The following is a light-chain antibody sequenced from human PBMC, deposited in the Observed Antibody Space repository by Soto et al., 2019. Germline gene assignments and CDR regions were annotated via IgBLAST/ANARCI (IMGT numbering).Light chain of an antibody. V-gene: IGLV2-14*01. J-gene: IGLJ1*01. CDR1: SSDVGGYNY. CDR3: SSYTSSSIDDV. Sequence: QSALTQPRSVSGSPGQSITISCTGTSSDVGGYNYVSWYQQHPGKAPKLMIYEVSNRPSGVSNRFSGSKSGNTASLTISGLQAEDEADYYCSSYTSSSIDDVFGTGTKLTVL. CDR2: EVS.